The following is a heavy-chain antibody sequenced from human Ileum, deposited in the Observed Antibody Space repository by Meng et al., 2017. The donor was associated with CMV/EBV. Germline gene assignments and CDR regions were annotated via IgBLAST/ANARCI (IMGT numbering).Heavy chain of an antibody. CDR1: GASVSTASYY. CDR3: VRVRDYYESSGYIDN. CDR2: IYYSGNT. V-gene: IGHV4-61*01. Sequence: WETLCLTCSVSGASVSTASYYWTWILQPPGKGPEWIVYIYYSGNTRHNPSLKSRVTISVDTPKNQFSLRLSSVTAADTAVYYCVRVRDYYESSGYIDNWGQGAQVTVSS. J-gene: IGHJ4*02. D-gene: IGHD3-22*01.